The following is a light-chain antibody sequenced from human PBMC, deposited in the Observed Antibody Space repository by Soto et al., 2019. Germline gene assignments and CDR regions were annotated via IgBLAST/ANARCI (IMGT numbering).Light chain of an antibody. CDR2: GAS. CDR3: QQYNNWPPYT. V-gene: IGKV3-15*01. Sequence: IVITQSPATLSVSPGERATHSCRASQSVSSNLAWYQQKPGQAPRLLIYGASTRATGIPARFSGSGSGTEFTLTISSLQSEDFAVYYCQQYNNWPPYTFGQATKVDIK. J-gene: IGKJ2*01. CDR1: QSVSSN.